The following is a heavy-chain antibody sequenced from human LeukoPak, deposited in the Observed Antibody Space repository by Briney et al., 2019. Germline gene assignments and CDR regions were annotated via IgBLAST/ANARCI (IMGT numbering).Heavy chain of an antibody. CDR2: IRSKAYGGTT. V-gene: IGHV3-49*04. CDR3: TREGWFGDNDSFDI. Sequence: PGGSLRLSCAASGFTFSSYSMNWVRQAPGKGLEWEGFIRSKAYGGTTEYAASVKGRFTISRDDSKSIAYLQMNSLKTEDTAVYYCTREGWFGDNDSFDIWGQGTMVTVSS. CDR1: GFTFSSYS. D-gene: IGHD3-10*01. J-gene: IGHJ3*02.